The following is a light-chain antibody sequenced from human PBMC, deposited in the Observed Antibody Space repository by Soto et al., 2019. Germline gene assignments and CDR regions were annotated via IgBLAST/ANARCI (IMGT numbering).Light chain of an antibody. V-gene: IGLV2-23*01. CDR1: SSDVGGYNL. J-gene: IGLJ1*01. Sequence: QSALTQPASVSASPGQSITISCTGRSSDVGGYNLVSWYQQHPGKAPQLMIFGATYRPSGVSNRFSASKSGNTASLTISGLQADDEADYYCCSYAGSNTYVFGTGTKVTVL. CDR3: CSYAGSNTYV. CDR2: GAT.